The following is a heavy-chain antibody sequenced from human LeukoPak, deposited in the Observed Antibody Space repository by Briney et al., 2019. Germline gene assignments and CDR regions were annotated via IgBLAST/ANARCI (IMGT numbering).Heavy chain of an antibody. CDR1: EFTFSRYT. CDR2: ISYDGENK. CDR3: ARELLGIWFDP. V-gene: IGHV3-30*04. Sequence: GGSLRLSCAASEFTFSRYTMHWVRQAPGKGLEWVAVISYDGENKYSADSVKGRFTISRDNAKNSLYLQMNSLRAEDTAVYYCARELLGIWFDPWGQGTLVTVSS. J-gene: IGHJ5*02. D-gene: IGHD7-27*01.